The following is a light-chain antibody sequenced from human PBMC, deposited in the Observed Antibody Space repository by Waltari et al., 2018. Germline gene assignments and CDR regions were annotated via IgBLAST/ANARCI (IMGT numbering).Light chain of an antibody. CDR1: SSNIGRYY. Sequence: QSVVTQPPSASGTPGQRVTISCSGSSSNIGRYYVYWYQHLPGTAPKLLIYRDTQRASGVPDRFSGSKSGTSASLAISGLRSEDEADYYCAVWDDSLSGPVFGGGTKLTVL. CDR3: AVWDDSLSGPV. V-gene: IGLV1-47*01. J-gene: IGLJ2*01. CDR2: RDT.